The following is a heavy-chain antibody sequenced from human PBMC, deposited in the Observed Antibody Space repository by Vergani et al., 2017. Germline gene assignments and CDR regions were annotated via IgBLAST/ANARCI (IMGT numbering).Heavy chain of an antibody. CDR1: GYSFSSYG. D-gene: IGHD2-8*02. CDR2: IGTYGHK. CDR3: ARDALFSVFGYCAGSTCYPDY. J-gene: IGHJ4*02. V-gene: IGHV1-18*01. Sequence: QVQLVQSGAEVKKPGASVKVSCKASGYSFSSYGITWVRQAPGQGLEWMGWIGTYGHKYEAQKFQGRVTMTTDTSTNTAYFEMRSLTYDDTAVYYCARDALFSVFGYCAGSTCYPDYWGQGTLVTVSS.